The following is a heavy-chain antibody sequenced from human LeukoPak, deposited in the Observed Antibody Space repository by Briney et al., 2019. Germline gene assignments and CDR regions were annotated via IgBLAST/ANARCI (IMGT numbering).Heavy chain of an antibody. J-gene: IGHJ4*02. CDR1: GGSISSSSYY. CDR2: IYYSGST. V-gene: IGHV4-39*01. CDR3: ARRYSSGWYVY. D-gene: IGHD6-19*01. Sequence: SETLSLTCTVSGGSISSSSYYWGWIRQPPGKGLEWIGSIYYSGSTYYNPSLKSRVTISVDTSKNQFSLKLTSVTAADTAVYYCARRYSSGWYVYWGQGTLVTVSS.